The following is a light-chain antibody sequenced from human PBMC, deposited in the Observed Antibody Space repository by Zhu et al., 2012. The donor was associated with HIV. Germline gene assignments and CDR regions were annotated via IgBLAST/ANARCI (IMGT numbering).Light chain of an antibody. J-gene: IGKJ3*01. CDR1: EGIRSD. Sequence: AIQMTQSPSSLSASVGDRITITCRASEGIRSDLGWYQQKPGEAPKLLIYAASSLQTGVPSRFSGSGSGTDFTLTISTLQPEDFATYYCLQDARYPFSFGPGTKWISN. V-gene: IGKV1-6*01. CDR3: LQDARYPFS. CDR2: AAS.